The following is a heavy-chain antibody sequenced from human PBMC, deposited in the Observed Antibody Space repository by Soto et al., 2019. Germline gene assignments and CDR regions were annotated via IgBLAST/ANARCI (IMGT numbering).Heavy chain of an antibody. D-gene: IGHD6-6*01. CDR1: GGSISSGGYY. Sequence: SETLSLTCTVSGGSISSGGYYWSWIRQHPGKGLEWIGYIYYSGSTYYNPSLKSRVTISVDTSKNQFSLKLSSVTAADTAVYYCARDGKFYHQYSSSPRTYYYYYYMDVWGKGTTVTVSS. CDR3: ARDGKFYHQYSSSPRTYYYYYYMDV. J-gene: IGHJ6*03. CDR2: IYYSGST. V-gene: IGHV4-31*03.